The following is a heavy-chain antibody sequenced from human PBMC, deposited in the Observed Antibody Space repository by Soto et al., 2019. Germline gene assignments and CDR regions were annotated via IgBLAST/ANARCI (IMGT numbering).Heavy chain of an antibody. J-gene: IGHJ4*02. CDR2: ISYDGSNK. CDR1: GFTFSSYG. V-gene: IGHV3-30*18. Sequence: GGTLRLSCAASGFTFSSYGMHWVRPAPGKGLEWVAVISYDGSNKYYADSVKGRFTISRDNSKNTLYLQMNSLRAEDTAVYYCAKSIVATALNWGQGTLVTVSS. CDR3: AKSIVATALN. D-gene: IGHD5-12*01.